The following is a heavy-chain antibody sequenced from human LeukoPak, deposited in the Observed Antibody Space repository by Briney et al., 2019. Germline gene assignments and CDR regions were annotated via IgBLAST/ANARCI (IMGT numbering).Heavy chain of an antibody. D-gene: IGHD6-19*01. Sequence: GASVKVSCKASGYSFTDYFLYWVRQAPGQGLEWMGRINPDAGDTSYAQTFQGRITMTRDTSISTAYMELSSLKSDDTAVYYCARLSTATRHWLAASDIWGQGTVVTASS. J-gene: IGHJ3*02. CDR2: INPDAGDT. V-gene: IGHV1-2*06. CDR3: ARLSTATRHWLAASDI. CDR1: GYSFTDYF.